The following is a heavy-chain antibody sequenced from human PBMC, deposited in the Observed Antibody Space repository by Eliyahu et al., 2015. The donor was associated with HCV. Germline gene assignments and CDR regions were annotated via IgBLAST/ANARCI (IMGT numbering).Heavy chain of an antibody. D-gene: IGHD3-3*01. V-gene: IGHV3-7*01. CDR1: GFTFIXXW. Sequence: EVQLVESGGGLVQPGGSLRLSCAXSGFTFIXXWMSWVRQAXGKGLEWVAXIRQDGSEKYYVDSVEGRFTISRDNAKNSLYLQMISLRAEDTAVYYCARELAQDFQYYYYMDVWGKGTTVTVSS. J-gene: IGHJ6*03. CDR2: IRQDGSEK. CDR3: ARELAQDFQYYYYMDV.